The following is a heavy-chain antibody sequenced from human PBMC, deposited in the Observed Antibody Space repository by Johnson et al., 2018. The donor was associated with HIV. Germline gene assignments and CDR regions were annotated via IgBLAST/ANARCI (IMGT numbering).Heavy chain of an antibody. CDR1: GFTFSSYA. V-gene: IGHV3-30-3*01. CDR2: ISYDGSNK. D-gene: IGHD2-15*01. J-gene: IGHJ3*02. CDR3: ARSPRIVVVVAATVGHAFDI. Sequence: QVPLVESGGGVVQPGRSLRLSCAASGFTFSSYAMHWVRQAPGKGLEWVAVISYDGSNKYYADSVTGRFTISRHNSKNTLYLQMNSLRAEDTAVYYCARSPRIVVVVAATVGHAFDIWGQGTMVTVSS.